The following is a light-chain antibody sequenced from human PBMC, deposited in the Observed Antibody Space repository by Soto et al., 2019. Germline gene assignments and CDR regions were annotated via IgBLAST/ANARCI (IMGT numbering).Light chain of an antibody. J-gene: IGKJ2*01. CDR3: MQALQTPRT. CDR1: QSLLHSNGYNY. CDR2: LGS. Sequence: DIVMTQSPLSLPVTPGEPASISCRSSQSLLHSNGYNYLDWYLQKPGQSPQLLIYLGSNRASGVPDMFIGSGSGTDFTLKISRVEAEDVGVYYCMQALQTPRTFGQGTKLEIK. V-gene: IGKV2-28*01.